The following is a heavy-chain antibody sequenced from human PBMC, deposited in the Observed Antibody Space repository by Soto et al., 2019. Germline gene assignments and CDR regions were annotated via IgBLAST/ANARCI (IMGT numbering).Heavy chain of an antibody. D-gene: IGHD5-12*01. V-gene: IGHV1-2*04. Sequence: ASVKVSCKASGYTFTGYYMHWVRQAPGQGLEWMGWINPNSGGTNYAQKFQGWVTMTRDTSISTAYMELSRLRSDDTAVYYCARGPTLLRAGYSGYDSAYWGQGTLVTVSS. CDR2: INPNSGGT. J-gene: IGHJ4*02. CDR3: ARGPTLLRAGYSGYDSAY. CDR1: GYTFTGYY.